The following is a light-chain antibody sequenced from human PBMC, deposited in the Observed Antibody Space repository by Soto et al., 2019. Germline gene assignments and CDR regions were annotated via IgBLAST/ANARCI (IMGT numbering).Light chain of an antibody. V-gene: IGKV1-5*03. Sequence: DIQMTQSPSTLSASVGDRVTITCRASQSITDWLAWYQQKPGKAPKFLIYKASNLEGGVPSRFSGSGSGTEFTLTISSVQPDDFATYYCQYWDDYSWTFGQGTKAEI. CDR2: KAS. CDR1: QSITDW. J-gene: IGKJ1*01. CDR3: QYWDDYSWT.